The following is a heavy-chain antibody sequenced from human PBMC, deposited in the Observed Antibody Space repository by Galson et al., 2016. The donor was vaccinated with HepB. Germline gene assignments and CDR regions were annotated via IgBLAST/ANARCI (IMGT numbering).Heavy chain of an antibody. J-gene: IGHJ6*02. CDR3: ARDEGEWLRVSGVYGMDV. CDR2: ISGSSSTI. CDR1: GFTFSSYS. D-gene: IGHD5-12*01. V-gene: IGHV3-48*02. Sequence: SLRLSCAASGFTFSSYSMNWVRRAPGKGLEWVSYISGSSSTIYYADSVKGRFTISRDNAKSSLYLQMNSLRDEDTAVYYCARDEGEWLRVSGVYGMDVWGQGTTVTVSS.